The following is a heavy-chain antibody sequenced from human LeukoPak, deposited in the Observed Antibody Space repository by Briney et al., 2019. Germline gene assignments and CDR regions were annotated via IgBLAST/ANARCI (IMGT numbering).Heavy chain of an antibody. CDR2: ISGSGGST. Sequence: GGSLRLSCAASGFTFSSYAMSWVRQAPGKGLEWVSAISGSGGSTYYADSVKGRFTISRDNSKNTLYLQMNSLRAEGTAVYYCAKEPSPAAGTGYYFDYWGQGTLVTVSS. CDR1: GFTFSSYA. CDR3: AKEPSPAAGTGYYFDY. V-gene: IGHV3-23*01. D-gene: IGHD6-13*01. J-gene: IGHJ4*02.